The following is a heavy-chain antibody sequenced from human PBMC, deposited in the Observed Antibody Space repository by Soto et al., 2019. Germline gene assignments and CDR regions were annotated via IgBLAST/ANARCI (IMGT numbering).Heavy chain of an antibody. CDR3: AVRLPPAVAMTRRIYGDYKPHQFDY. D-gene: IGHD4-17*01. CDR1: GGSFSGYY. Sequence: NPSETLSLTCAVYGGSFSGYYWSWIRQPPGKGLEWIGEINHSGSTNYNPSLKSRVTISVDTSKNQFSLKLSSVTAADTAVYYCAVRLPPAVAMTRRIYGDYKPHQFDYWGQGTLVSVSS. V-gene: IGHV4-34*01. CDR2: INHSGST. J-gene: IGHJ4*02.